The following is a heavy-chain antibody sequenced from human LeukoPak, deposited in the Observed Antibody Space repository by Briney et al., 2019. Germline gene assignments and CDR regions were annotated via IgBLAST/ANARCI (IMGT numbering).Heavy chain of an antibody. CDR3: ARGLYCSGGSCYRPEDY. D-gene: IGHD2-15*01. V-gene: IGHV4-59*01. CDR2: IYYSGST. CDR1: GGSISSYY. Sequence: SETLSLTCTVSGGSISSYYWSWIRQPPGKGLEWIGYIYYSGSTNYNPSLKSRVTISVDTSKNQFSLKLSSVTAADTAVYYCARGLYCSGGSCYRPEDYWGQGTLVTVSS. J-gene: IGHJ4*02.